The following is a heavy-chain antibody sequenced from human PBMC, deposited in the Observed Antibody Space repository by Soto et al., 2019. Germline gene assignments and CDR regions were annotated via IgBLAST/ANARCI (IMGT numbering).Heavy chain of an antibody. Sequence: EVQLVESGGGLVQPGRSLRLSCAASGFTFDDFAMHWVRQPPGKGLERVSGISWNSASIVYADSVRGRFTISRDNAKNFLYLQLDSPGVEDTAFYYCAKGPGLVASSGSPDSWGQETLGSVSS. D-gene: IGHD2-8*02. CDR3: AKGPGLVASSGSPDS. CDR1: GFTFDDFA. J-gene: IGHJ4*02. V-gene: IGHV3-9*01. CDR2: ISWNSASI.